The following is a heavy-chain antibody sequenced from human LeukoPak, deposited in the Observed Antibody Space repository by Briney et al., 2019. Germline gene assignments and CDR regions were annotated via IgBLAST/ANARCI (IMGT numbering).Heavy chain of an antibody. J-gene: IGHJ4*02. CDR1: GFTFSRYG. V-gene: IGHV3-30*18. CDR3: AKGSSAWNEVFHFDY. CDR2: ISYDKSHR. D-gene: IGHD6-19*01. Sequence: PGGSLRLSCAASGFTFSRYGMYWVRQAPGKGLEWVALISYDKSHRYYADSVKGRFTISRDNSKNTMYLQMNSLRAEDMALYYCAKGSSAWNEVFHFDYWGQGTLITVSS.